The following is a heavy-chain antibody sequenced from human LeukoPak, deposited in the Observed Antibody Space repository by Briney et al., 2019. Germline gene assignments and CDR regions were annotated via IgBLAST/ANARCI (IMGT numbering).Heavy chain of an antibody. CDR3: ARDSPHQRFDY. V-gene: IGHV1-2*02. CDR2: IDLKTGDI. CDR1: GYTFIDYW. J-gene: IGHJ4*02. Sequence: GASVTVSCKASGYTFIDYWIHWVRQAPGQGLEWMGRIDLKTGDITSAQKSQGRVTMTRDTSISTTYMDLSGLGTDDTAVYYCARDSPHQRFDYWGQGTLVTVSS.